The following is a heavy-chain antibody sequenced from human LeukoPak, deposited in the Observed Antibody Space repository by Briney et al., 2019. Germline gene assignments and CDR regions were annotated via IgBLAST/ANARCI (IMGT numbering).Heavy chain of an antibody. D-gene: IGHD1-14*01. V-gene: IGHV3-23*01. Sequence: GGSLRLSCAASGFTFSSYAMNWVRQAPGKGLEWVSVISGSGGTTYYADSVKGRFTISRDSSKNTLYLQMNSLRAEDTAVYYCAKVSGGGLYYDGMDVWGQGTTVTVSS. J-gene: IGHJ6*02. CDR2: ISGSGGTT. CDR3: AKVSGGGLYYDGMDV. CDR1: GFTFSSYA.